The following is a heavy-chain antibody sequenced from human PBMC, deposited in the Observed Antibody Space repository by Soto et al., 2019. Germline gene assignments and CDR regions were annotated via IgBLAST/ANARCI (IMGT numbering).Heavy chain of an antibody. D-gene: IGHD6-13*01. CDR1: GGSISSSSYY. CDR3: ARTTRIAAAGGDY. V-gene: IGHV4-39*01. J-gene: IGHJ4*02. CDR2: IYYSGST. Sequence: PSETLSLTCTVSGGSISSSSYYWGWIRQPPGKGLEWIGSIYYSGSTYYNPSLKSRVTISVDTSKNQFSLKLSSVTAADTAVYYCARTTRIAAAGGDYWGQGTLVTVSS.